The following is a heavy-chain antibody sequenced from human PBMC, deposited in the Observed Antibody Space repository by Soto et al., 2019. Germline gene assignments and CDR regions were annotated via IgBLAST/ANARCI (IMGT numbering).Heavy chain of an antibody. CDR3: ASNYCSSTSCYTSSFDY. V-gene: IGHV1-2*02. CDR2: INPNSGGT. D-gene: IGHD2-2*02. Sequence: QVQLVQSGAEVKKPGASVKVSCKASGYTFTGYYMHWVRQAPGQGLEWMGWINPNSGGTNYAQKFQGRVTMTRDTSISTAYMELSRLRSDDTAVYYCASNYCSSTSCYTSSFDYWGQGTLVTVSS. J-gene: IGHJ4*02. CDR1: GYTFTGYY.